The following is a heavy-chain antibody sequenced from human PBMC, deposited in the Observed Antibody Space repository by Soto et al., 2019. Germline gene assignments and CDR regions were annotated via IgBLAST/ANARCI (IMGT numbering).Heavy chain of an antibody. CDR2: ISWNSGSI. J-gene: IGHJ4*02. CDR1: GFTFDDYA. Sequence: GGSLRLSCAASGFTFDDYAMHWVRQAPGEGLEWVSGISWNSGSIGYADSVKGRFTISRDNAKNSLYLQMNSLRAEDTALYYCAKDKGGPLDYWGQGTLVTVSS. V-gene: IGHV3-9*01. CDR3: AKDKGGPLDY. D-gene: IGHD2-15*01.